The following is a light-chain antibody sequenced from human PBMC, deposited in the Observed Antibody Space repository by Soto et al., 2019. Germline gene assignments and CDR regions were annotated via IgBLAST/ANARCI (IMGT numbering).Light chain of an antibody. CDR3: QQYSIWRT. CDR1: QSVSSK. CDR2: GAS. Sequence: EIVMTQSPATLSVSPGERATLSCRASQSVSSKLAWYQQKPGQAPRLLIYGASTRATGIPARFSGSGSGTEFTLTISSLQSEDFAVYYCQQYSIWRTFGQGTKVDI. V-gene: IGKV3-15*01. J-gene: IGKJ1*01.